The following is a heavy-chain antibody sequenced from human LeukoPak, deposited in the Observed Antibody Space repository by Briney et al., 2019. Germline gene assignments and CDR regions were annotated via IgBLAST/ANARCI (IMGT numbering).Heavy chain of an antibody. CDR1: GFTFSSYS. CDR3: ARDGQPSRSWSNEFDY. J-gene: IGHJ4*02. CDR2: ISNSSRYI. Sequence: GWSLRLSCAASGFTFSSYSMNWVRQAPGKGLEWVSSISNSSRYIYYPDSVKGRFTISRDNAKNSLYLQMNSLRAEATAVYYCARDGQPSRSWSNEFDYWGQGTLVTVSS. D-gene: IGHD6-13*01. V-gene: IGHV3-21*01.